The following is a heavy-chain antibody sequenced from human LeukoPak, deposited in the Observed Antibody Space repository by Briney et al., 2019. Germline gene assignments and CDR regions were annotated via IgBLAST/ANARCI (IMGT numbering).Heavy chain of an antibody. D-gene: IGHD2-15*01. CDR2: ICGSDGSA. J-gene: IGHJ4*02. CDR1: GFTFSSFA. CDR3: AKATGGSCYSGSSY. Sequence: PGGSLRLSCAASGFTFSSFAMSWVRQAPGKGLEWVSVICGSDGSAYYADSVKGRFTISRDTSKNTLYLQMNSLRAEDTAVYHCAKATGGSCYSGSSYWGQGTLVTVSS. V-gene: IGHV3-23*01.